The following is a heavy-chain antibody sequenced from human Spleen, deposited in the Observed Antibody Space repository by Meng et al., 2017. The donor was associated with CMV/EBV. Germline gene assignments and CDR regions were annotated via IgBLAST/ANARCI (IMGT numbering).Heavy chain of an antibody. CDR1: FTRYD. V-gene: IGHV1-8*01. J-gene: IGHJ1*01. Sequence: FTRYDVNWVRQATEQGLEWMGWMNPNSGNTGYAPKFQGRVTMTRNTSISTAYMELSSLRSEDTAVYYCARLGGYSSSWYPGVEYFQHWGQGTLVTVSS. CDR3: ARLGGYSSSWYPGVEYFQH. CDR2: MNPNSGNT. D-gene: IGHD6-13*01.